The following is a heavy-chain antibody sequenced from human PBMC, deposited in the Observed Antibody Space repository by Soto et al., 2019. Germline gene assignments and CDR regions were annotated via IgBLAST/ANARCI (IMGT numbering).Heavy chain of an antibody. V-gene: IGHV3-23*01. J-gene: IGHJ4*02. Sequence: EVQLLESGGGLVQPGGSLRLSCAASGFTFSSFALSWVRQAPGKGLEWVSTISADGYSTYYTGSVKGRFTISRDDSKNTLYLQMNSLRDEDTAVYYCAKRRSMTTEDQFDHWGQGTLVTVSS. CDR3: AKRRSMTTEDQFDH. CDR2: ISADGYST. CDR1: GFTFSSFA. D-gene: IGHD4-17*01.